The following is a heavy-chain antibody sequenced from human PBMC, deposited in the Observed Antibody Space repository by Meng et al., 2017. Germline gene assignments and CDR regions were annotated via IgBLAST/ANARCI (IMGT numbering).Heavy chain of an antibody. V-gene: IGHV1-2*06. J-gene: IGHJ6*02. CDR2: INPNSGGT. CDR1: GYTFTGYY. D-gene: IGHD3-10*01. CDR3: ARDLPEMVRIRYYYGMDV. Sequence: ASVKVSCKPSGYTFTGYYMHWVRQAPGQGLEWMGRINPNSGGTNYAQKFQGRVTMTRDTSISTAYMELSRLRSDDTAVYYCARDLPEMVRIRYYYGMDVWGQGTTVTVSS.